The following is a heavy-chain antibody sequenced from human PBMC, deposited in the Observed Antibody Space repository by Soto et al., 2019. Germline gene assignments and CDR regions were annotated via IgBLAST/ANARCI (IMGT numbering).Heavy chain of an antibody. J-gene: IGHJ4*02. CDR2: IYYSGST. D-gene: IGHD2-15*01. CDR1: GGSISRYY. V-gene: IGHV4-59*01. CDR3: ARVGLSPYYSGGRWLDY. Sequence: SETLSLTCTVSGGSISRYYWSWIRQPPGKGLEWIGYIYYSGSTDYNPSLKSRVTISVDTSKNQFSLKMNSVTAADTAVYYCARVGLSPYYSGGRWLDYWAQGALVTVSA.